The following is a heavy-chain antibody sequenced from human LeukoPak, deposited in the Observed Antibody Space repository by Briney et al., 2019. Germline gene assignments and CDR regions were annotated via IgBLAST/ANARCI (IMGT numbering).Heavy chain of an antibody. CDR3: VRESRPGGAMGLYHNFDY. Sequence: GFLRLSCAASGFNISDFWMTWVRQAPGKGLEWVANIKEDGTEKHLVDSVKGRFTISRDNTKNLLYLQMNSLRGDDTATYYCVRESRPGGAMGLYHNFDYWGQGTLVAVSS. V-gene: IGHV3-7*01. J-gene: IGHJ4*02. D-gene: IGHD3-16*01. CDR1: GFNISDFW. CDR2: IKEDGTEK.